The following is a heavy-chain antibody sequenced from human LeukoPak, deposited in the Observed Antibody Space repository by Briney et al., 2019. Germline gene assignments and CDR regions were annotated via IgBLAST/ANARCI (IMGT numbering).Heavy chain of an antibody. CDR3: ARDDSDFAY. D-gene: IGHD4-11*01. Sequence: PSETLSLTCTLSGYSITSGFHWAWIRQTPGKGLEWIASIHHSGSTYYNPSLKSRITISMDTSKNQFSLKLTSVTATDTAVYYCARDDSDFAYWGQGPLVTVPS. V-gene: IGHV4-38-2*02. J-gene: IGHJ4*02. CDR1: GYSITSGFH. CDR2: IHHSGST.